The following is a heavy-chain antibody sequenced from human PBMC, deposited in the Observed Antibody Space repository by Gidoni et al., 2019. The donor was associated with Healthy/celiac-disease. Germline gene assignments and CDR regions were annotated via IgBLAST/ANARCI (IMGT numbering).Heavy chain of an antibody. V-gene: IGHV4-59*01. CDR1: GGSISSYY. CDR3: ARGWHRGAAARHFDY. D-gene: IGHD6-6*01. CDR2: IYYSGST. J-gene: IGHJ4*02. Sequence: QVQLQESGPGLVKPSETLSLTCTVSGGSISSYYWSWIRQPPGKGLEWIGYIYYSGSTNYNPSLKSRVTISVDTSKNQFSLKLSSVTAADTAVYYCARGWHRGAAARHFDYWGQGTLVTVSS.